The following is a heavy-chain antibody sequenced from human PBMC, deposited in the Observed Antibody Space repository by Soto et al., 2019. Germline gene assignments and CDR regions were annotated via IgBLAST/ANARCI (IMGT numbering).Heavy chain of an antibody. Sequence: ASVKVSCKASGYTFTSYGISWVRQAHGQRHEWMRWISAYNGNTNYAQKLQGRVTMTTDTSTSTAYMELRSLRFDDTAVYYCARVEFSYMDVWGKGTTVTVSS. CDR3: ARVEFSYMDV. CDR2: ISAYNGNT. CDR1: GYTFTSYG. J-gene: IGHJ6*03. V-gene: IGHV1-18*01.